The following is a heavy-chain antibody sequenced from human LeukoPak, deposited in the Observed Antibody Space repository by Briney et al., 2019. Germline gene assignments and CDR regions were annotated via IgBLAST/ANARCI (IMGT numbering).Heavy chain of an antibody. J-gene: IGHJ6*02. D-gene: IGHD5-12*01. CDR2: MNPNSGNT. Sequence: GASVKVFCKASGYTFTSYDINWVRQATGQGVEWMGWMNPNSGNTGYAQKFQGRVTMTRNTSISTAYMELSSLRSEDTAVYYCARGIFSGYDYRSYYYYGMDVWGQGTTVTVSS. CDR1: GYTFTSYD. V-gene: IGHV1-8*01. CDR3: ARGIFSGYDYRSYYYYGMDV.